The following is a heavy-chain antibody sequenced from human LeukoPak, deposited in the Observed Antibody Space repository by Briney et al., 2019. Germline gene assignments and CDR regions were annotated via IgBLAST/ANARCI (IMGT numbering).Heavy chain of an antibody. CDR2: MYSSGST. J-gene: IGHJ4*02. D-gene: IGHD6-13*01. V-gene: IGHV4-39*01. CDR3: ARRVWGLYYFDY. CDR1: GGSISSSIYC. Sequence: AETLSLTRTVSGGSISSSIYCWGWLRQPPGKGLEWIVSMYSSGSTYYYPSLKSRVTISVDTSKNQFSLKLSSVTAADTAVYYCARRVWGLYYFDYWGQGTLVTVSS.